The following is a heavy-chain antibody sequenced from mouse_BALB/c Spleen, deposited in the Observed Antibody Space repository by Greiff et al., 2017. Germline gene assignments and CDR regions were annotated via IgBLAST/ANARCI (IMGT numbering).Heavy chain of an antibody. V-gene: IGHV3-8*02. J-gene: IGHJ3*01. Sequence: EVKLVESGPSLVKPSQTLSLTCSVTGDSITSGYWNWIRKFPGNKLEYMGYISYSGSTYYNPSLKSRISITRDTSKNQYYLQLNSVTTEDTATYYCARFPSPYDYDVGFAYWGQGTLVTVSA. CDR1: GDSITSGY. CDR3: ARFPSPYDYDVGFAY. CDR2: ISYSGST. D-gene: IGHD2-4*01.